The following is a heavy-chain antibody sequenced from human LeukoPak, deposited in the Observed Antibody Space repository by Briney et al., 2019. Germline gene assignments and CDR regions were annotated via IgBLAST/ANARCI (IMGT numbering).Heavy chain of an antibody. CDR1: GFTFDDYA. Sequence: GRPLRLSCAASGFTFDDYAMHWVRQAPGKGLEWVSGISSSSSYIYYADSVKGRFTISRDNAKNSLYLQMNSLRAEDTAVYYCARDVMGDGGWYGSDAFDIWGQGTMVTVSS. J-gene: IGHJ3*02. CDR2: ISSSSSYI. CDR3: ARDVMGDGGWYGSDAFDI. V-gene: IGHV3-21*01. D-gene: IGHD6-19*01.